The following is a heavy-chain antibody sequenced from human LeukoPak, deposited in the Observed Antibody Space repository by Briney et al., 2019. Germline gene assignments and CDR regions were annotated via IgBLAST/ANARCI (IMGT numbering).Heavy chain of an antibody. CDR2: ISYDGSNK. CDR1: GFTFSSYG. CDR3: AKVSGSADWDY. Sequence: GRSLRLSCAASGFTFSSYGMHWVRQAPGKGLEWVAVISYDGSNKYYADSVKGRFTISRDNSKNTLYLQMNSLRAEDTAVYYCAKVSGSADWDYWGQGTLVTVSS. V-gene: IGHV3-30*18. D-gene: IGHD5-12*01. J-gene: IGHJ4*02.